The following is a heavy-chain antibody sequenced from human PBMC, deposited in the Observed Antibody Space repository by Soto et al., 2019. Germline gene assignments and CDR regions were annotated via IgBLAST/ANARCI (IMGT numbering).Heavy chain of an antibody. J-gene: IGHJ3*01. CDR3: ARPGRVNWDAFDV. CDR1: GGSISSTNYY. Sequence: QLQLRESGPGLVKPSETLSLSCSVSGGSISSTNYYWGWIRQSPGKGLEWVGSVYYRGSVYSNPSLTGRVNISLDMSTNQFSLKLSSVTAADTAVYYCARPGRVNWDAFDVWGQGIMVTVSS. D-gene: IGHD1-1*01. CDR2: VYYRGSV. V-gene: IGHV4-39*01.